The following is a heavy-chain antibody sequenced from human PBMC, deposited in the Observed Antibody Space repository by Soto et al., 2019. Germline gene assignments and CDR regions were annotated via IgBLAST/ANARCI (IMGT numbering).Heavy chain of an antibody. V-gene: IGHV1-46*01. Sequence: VQLVQSGAEVKKPGASVKVSCKASGYIFSNYYIHWVRQAPGQGLEWMGIINPSGSSTRYAQKFQGRVTMTRDTSSSTVDMELSSLRFEDTAVYYCARDVGDSGSHWFDPWGQGSLVTVSS. CDR1: GYIFSNYY. J-gene: IGHJ5*02. CDR2: INPSGSST. CDR3: ARDVGDSGSHWFDP. D-gene: IGHD1-26*01.